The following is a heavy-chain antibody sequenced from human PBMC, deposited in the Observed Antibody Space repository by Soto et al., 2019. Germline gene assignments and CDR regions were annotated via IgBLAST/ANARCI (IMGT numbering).Heavy chain of an antibody. J-gene: IGHJ6*02. CDR1: GGTFSSYA. D-gene: IGHD2-2*02. CDR2: IIPIFGTA. CDR3: ARYCSSTSCYTPYYYGMDV. V-gene: IGHV1-69*13. Sequence: SVKVSCKASGGTFSSYAISWVRQAPGRGLEWMGGIIPIFGTANYAQKFQGRVTITADESTSTAYMELSSLRSEDTAVYYCARYCSSTSCYTPYYYGMDVWGQGTTVTSP.